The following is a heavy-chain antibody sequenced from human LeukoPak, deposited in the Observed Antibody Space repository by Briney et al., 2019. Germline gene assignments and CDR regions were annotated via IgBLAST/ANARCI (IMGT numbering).Heavy chain of an antibody. J-gene: IGHJ4*02. CDR1: GYTLTELS. Sequence: ASVKVSCKVSGYTLTELSMHWVRQAPGKGLEWMGGLDPEDGETIYAQKFQGRVTMTEDTSTDTAYMELSSLRSEDTAVYYCATVKYYYDSSGYYYDYWGQGTLVTVSS. V-gene: IGHV1-24*01. CDR3: ATVKYYYDSSGYYYDY. CDR2: LDPEDGET. D-gene: IGHD3-22*01.